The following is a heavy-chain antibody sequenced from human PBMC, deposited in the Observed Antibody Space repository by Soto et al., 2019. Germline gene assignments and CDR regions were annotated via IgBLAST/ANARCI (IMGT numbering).Heavy chain of an antibody. D-gene: IGHD5-18*01. CDR1: RFSFKDYF. V-gene: IGHV3-11*01. CDR3: ARDDYTYGVS. CDR2: IGPYGNTI. J-gene: IGHJ5*02. Sequence: QVHLVESGGGLVKSGASLRLSCAASRFSFKDYFMSWIRQAPGKGLEWISYIGPYGNTIYYADSVKGRFVISRDDTTNTRYLQMDSLRAGDTAVYYCARDDYTYGVSWGQGTLVTVSS.